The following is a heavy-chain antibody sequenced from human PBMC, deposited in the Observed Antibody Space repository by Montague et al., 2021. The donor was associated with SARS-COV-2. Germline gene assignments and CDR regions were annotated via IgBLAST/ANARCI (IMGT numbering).Heavy chain of an antibody. CDR1: GGSINNSY. J-gene: IGHJ5*02. CDR3: AREDRWNWFDP. Sequence: SETLSLTCTVSGGSINNSYWSWIRQPPGKGLEWIGYIYYRGSTNYNPSLETRVLISVDPATNQFSLKMRSVTAADAAVYYCAREDRWNWFDPWGQGTLVIVSS. D-gene: IGHD5-24*01. CDR2: IYYRGST. V-gene: IGHV4-59*12.